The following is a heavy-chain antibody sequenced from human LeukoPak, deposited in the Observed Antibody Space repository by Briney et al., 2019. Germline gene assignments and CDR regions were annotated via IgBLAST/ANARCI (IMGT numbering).Heavy chain of an antibody. Sequence: SETLSLTCAVYGGSLGGYSWSWIRQPPGKGLGWIGEINHSGSTNYNPSLKSRVTISVDTSKNQFSLKLSSVTAADTAVYYCAKWGIGNNWDIVDHWGQGTLVTVSS. D-gene: IGHD1-1*01. J-gene: IGHJ4*02. CDR1: GGSLGGYS. CDR3: AKWGIGNNWDIVDH. CDR2: INHSGST. V-gene: IGHV4-34*01.